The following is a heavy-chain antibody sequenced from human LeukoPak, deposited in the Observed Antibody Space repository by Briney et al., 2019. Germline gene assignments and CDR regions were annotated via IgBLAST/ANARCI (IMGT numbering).Heavy chain of an antibody. CDR2: INHSGST. CDR1: GGSFSGYY. J-gene: IGHJ3*01. CDR3: ARVSCSSTSCPRRDALDV. V-gene: IGHV4-34*01. Sequence: SETLSLTCAVYGGSFSGYYWSWIRQPPGKGLEWIGEINHSGSTNYNPSLKSRVTISVDTSKNQFSLKLTSVTTADTAVYYCARVSCSSTSCPRRDALDVWGQGTMVTVSS. D-gene: IGHD2-2*01.